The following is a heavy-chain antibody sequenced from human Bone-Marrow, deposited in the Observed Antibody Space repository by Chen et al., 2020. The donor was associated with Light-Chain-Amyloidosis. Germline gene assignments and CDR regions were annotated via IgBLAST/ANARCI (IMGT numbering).Heavy chain of an antibody. CDR3: VRDRPLRYALPAPFDY. V-gene: IGHV3-48*03. J-gene: IGHJ4*02. Sequence: VRLVESGGGLVQPGGSLRLSCAASGFRFKDYELNWVRQAPGKGLEWISYISGSGNTIFYATSVKGRFTISRDNAKSSLYLQMNRLTAEDTAVYYCVRDRPLRYALPAPFDYWGQGTLVTVSS. D-gene: IGHD1-1*01. CDR1: GFRFKDYE. CDR2: ISGSGNTI.